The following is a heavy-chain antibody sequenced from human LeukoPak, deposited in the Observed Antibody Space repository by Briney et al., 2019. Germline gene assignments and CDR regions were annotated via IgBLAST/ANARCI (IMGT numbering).Heavy chain of an antibody. V-gene: IGHV1-2*02. CDR1: GYTFTGYY. CDR3: ARSVAATPCNWFDP. Sequence: ASVKVSCKASGYTFTGYYMLWVRQAPGQGLEWMGWINPNSGDTNYAQKFQGRVTMTRDTSISTAYMELSRLTSDDTTVYYCARSVAATPCNWFDPWGQGTLVTVSS. J-gene: IGHJ5*02. CDR2: INPNSGDT. D-gene: IGHD2-15*01.